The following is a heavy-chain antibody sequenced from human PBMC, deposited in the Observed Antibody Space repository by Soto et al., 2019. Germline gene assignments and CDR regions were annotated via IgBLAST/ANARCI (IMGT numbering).Heavy chain of an antibody. D-gene: IGHD1-1*01. CDR3: TREVGTVPDY. V-gene: IGHV3-74*01. CDR2: ISPDGSIT. Sequence: GCLRLSGAACGLTLRSYWMPWVRQAPGKGLVWVSRISPDGSITNSADSVKGRFTISRDNAKNTLFLQMNSLRAEDTAVYYCTREVGTVPDYWGQGT. CDR1: GLTLRSYW. J-gene: IGHJ4*02.